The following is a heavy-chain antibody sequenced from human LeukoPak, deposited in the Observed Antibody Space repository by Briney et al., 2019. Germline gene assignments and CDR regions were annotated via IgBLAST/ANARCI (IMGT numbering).Heavy chain of an antibody. J-gene: IGHJ6*02. V-gene: IGHV3-53*01. CDR2: IYSGGST. CDR3: AKFWGAAGTLNYGMDV. CDR1: GLTVSANY. Sequence: GGSLRLSCAASGLTVSANYMSWVRQAPGKGLEWVSVIYSGGSTFYADSVKGRFTISRDNYKNTLYLQINSLRAEDTAVYYCAKFWGAAGTLNYGMDVWGQGTMVTVSS. D-gene: IGHD6-13*01.